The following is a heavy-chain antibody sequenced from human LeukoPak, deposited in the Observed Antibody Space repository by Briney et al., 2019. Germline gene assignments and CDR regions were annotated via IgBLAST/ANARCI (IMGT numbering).Heavy chain of an antibody. CDR3: AREGAAAGEFDY. CDR2: IYYSGST. CDR1: GGSISSGDYY. Sequence: SQTLSLTCTVSGGSISSGDYYWSWIRQPPGKGLEWIGYIYYSGSTYYNPSLKSRVTISVDTSKNQFSLKLSSVTAADTAVYHCAREGAAAGEFDYWGQGTLVTVSS. D-gene: IGHD6-13*01. J-gene: IGHJ4*02. V-gene: IGHV4-30-4*01.